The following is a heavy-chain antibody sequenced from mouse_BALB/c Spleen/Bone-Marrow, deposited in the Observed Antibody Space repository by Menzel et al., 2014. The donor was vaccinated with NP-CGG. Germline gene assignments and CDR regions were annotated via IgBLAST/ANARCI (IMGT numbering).Heavy chain of an antibody. CDR2: IYPSDSYT. CDR3: TISGGYYFDS. J-gene: IGHJ2*01. V-gene: IGHV1-69*02. CDR1: GYTFTSYW. Sequence: QVQLQQPGAELVRPGASVKLSCKDYGYTFTSYWINWMKQRPGQGLEWIGNIYPSDSYTNYNQKFKDEATLTVDESSSTAYMQLSSPTSEDSAVYYCTISGGYYFDSWGQGTTLTVSS.